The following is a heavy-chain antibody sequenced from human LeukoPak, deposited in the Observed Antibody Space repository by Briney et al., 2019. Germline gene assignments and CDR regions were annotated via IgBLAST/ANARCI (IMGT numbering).Heavy chain of an antibody. CDR3: AARLDIVVVPAAMLDYYYYGMDV. J-gene: IGHJ6*02. D-gene: IGHD2-2*03. CDR2: IIPIFGTA. Sequence: ASVKVSCKASGGTFSSYAISWVRQAPGQGLEWMGGIIPIFGTANYAQKFQGRVTITADESTSTAYMELSSLRSEDTAVYYCAARLDIVVVPAAMLDYYYYGMDVWGQGTTVTVSS. CDR1: GGTFSSYA. V-gene: IGHV1-69*13.